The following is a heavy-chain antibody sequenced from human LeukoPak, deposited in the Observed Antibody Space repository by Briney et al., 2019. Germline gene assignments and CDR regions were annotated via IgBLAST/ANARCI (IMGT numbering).Heavy chain of an antibody. CDR2: MTWDAGTT. V-gene: IGHV3-43*01. D-gene: IGHD2-2*01. Sequence: GGSLRLSCAASGFTFDDYTMHWVRQPSGKGLEWVSLMTWDAGTTYYADSVKGRFTISRDNSKNSLYLQMNSLRSEDTALYYCAKGGQTAARDMDVWGKGTTVTVSS. CDR3: AKGGQTAARDMDV. CDR1: GFTFDDYT. J-gene: IGHJ6*03.